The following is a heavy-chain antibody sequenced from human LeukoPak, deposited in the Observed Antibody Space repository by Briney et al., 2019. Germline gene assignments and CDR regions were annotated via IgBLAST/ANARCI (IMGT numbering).Heavy chain of an antibody. CDR1: GGSISSGSYY. CDR3: ARLTPGIAVAGSEFDY. V-gene: IGHV4-61*02. Sequence: SETLSLTCTVSGGSISSGSYYWSWIRQSAGKGLEWIGRIYTSGSTNYNPSLKSRVTISVDTSKNQFSLKLSSVTAADTAVYYCARLTPGIAVAGSEFDYWGQGTLVTVSS. CDR2: IYTSGST. D-gene: IGHD6-19*01. J-gene: IGHJ4*02.